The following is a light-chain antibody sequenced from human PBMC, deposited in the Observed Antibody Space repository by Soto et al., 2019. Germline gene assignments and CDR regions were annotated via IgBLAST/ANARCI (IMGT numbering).Light chain of an antibody. CDR3: QQRSNXPGXT. J-gene: IGKJ5*01. CDR2: DAS. Sequence: EIVLTQSPATLSLSPGERATLSCRASQSVRSYLAWYQQKPGQAPRLLIYDASKRATGIPARFSGSGSGTDFTXTXSXXXXXXXXXYYCQQRSNXPGXTFGQGT. V-gene: IGKV3-11*01. CDR1: QSVRSY.